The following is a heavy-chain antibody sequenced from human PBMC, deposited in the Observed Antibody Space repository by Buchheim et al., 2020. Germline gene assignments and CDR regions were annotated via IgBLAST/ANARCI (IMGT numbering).Heavy chain of an antibody. Sequence: QVQLQQWGAGLLKPSETLSLTCAVYGGSFSGYYWSWIRQPPGKGLEWIGEINHSGSTNYNPSLKSRVTISVDTSKNQFSLKLSSVTAAETAVYYCARGAARYYYYYGMDVWGQGTT. V-gene: IGHV4-34*01. J-gene: IGHJ6*02. CDR2: INHSGST. CDR3: ARGAARYYYYYGMDV. CDR1: GGSFSGYY. D-gene: IGHD6-6*01.